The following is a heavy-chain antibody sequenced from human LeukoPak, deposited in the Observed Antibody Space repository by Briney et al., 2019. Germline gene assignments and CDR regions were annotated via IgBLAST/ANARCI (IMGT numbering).Heavy chain of an antibody. J-gene: IGHJ5*02. V-gene: IGHV3-7*03. CDR2: IKQGGSEE. Sequence: QPGGSLRLSCTVSGLTFSSYWMRWVRQAPGKGREWVAHIKQGGSEENYVDSVKGRFIISRDNAKNSLCLQINSLRDEDTAVYYCARYASISGARWLDTWGQGTLVTVSP. CDR3: ARYASISGARWLDT. CDR1: GLTFSSYW. D-gene: IGHD1-26*01.